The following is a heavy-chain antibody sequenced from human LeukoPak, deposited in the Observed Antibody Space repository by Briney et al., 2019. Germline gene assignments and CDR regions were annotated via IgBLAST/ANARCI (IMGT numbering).Heavy chain of an antibody. CDR3: AKDWTTVVTPKGYYFDS. CDR1: GFSFNNYA. Sequence: GALRLSCAASGFSFNNYAMSWVRQAPGKGLEWVSAISTTGGSTYYADSVRGRFTVSRDNSKNTLSLQMDSLRVEDTALYYCAKDWTTVVTPKGYYFDSWGQGTLVTVSS. V-gene: IGHV3-23*01. D-gene: IGHD4-23*01. J-gene: IGHJ4*02. CDR2: ISTTGGST.